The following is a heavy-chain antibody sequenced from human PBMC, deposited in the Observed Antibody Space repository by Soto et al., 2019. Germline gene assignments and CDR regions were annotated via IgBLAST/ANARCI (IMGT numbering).Heavy chain of an antibody. CDR3: ARDQHDILTGSADNSFDP. CDR1: GGSISSGGYY. D-gene: IGHD3-9*01. Sequence: QVQLLESGPGLVKPSQTLSLTCTVSGGSISSGGYYWSWIRQHPGKGLEWIGYIYYSGSTYYNPSLKSRATLTVETSKTQFSLKLSSVTAADTAVYYCARDQHDILTGSADNSFDPWCQGTLVTVSS. V-gene: IGHV4-31*03. CDR2: IYYSGST. J-gene: IGHJ5*02.